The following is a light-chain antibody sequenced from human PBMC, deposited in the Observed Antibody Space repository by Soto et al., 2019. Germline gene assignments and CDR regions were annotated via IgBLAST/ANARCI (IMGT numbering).Light chain of an antibody. CDR2: DAS. V-gene: IGKV3-11*01. Sequence: VLTLALGTLSLYTEERATLSYIASQCVISYLAWYQPKSVQAPRLLIYDASNRATGIPARFSGTGSGTDFTLPINNLEPEDFAVYYCQVRTNWSIAFGRGTRLEIK. CDR1: QCVISY. J-gene: IGKJ5*01. CDR3: QVRTNWSIA.